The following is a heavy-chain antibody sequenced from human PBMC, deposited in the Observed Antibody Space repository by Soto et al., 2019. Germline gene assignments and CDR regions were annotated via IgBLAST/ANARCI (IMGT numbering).Heavy chain of an antibody. Sequence: SETLSLTCTVSGGSVSSGSYYWSWIRQPPGKGLEWIGYVYYSGSTNYNPPLKSRVTISVDTSKNQFSLKLSSVTAADTAVYYCAREGGYYFDYWGQGTLVTVSS. CDR3: AREGGYYFDY. CDR2: VYYSGST. D-gene: IGHD1-26*01. CDR1: GGSVSSGSYY. J-gene: IGHJ4*02. V-gene: IGHV4-61*01.